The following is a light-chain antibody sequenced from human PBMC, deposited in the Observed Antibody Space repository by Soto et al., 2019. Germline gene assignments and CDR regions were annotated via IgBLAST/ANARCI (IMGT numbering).Light chain of an antibody. J-gene: IGKJ1*01. CDR3: LQDYNYPRT. Sequence: EIVMTQSPATLSVSPGEGATLSCRASQGIGNTLAWYQQKPGQTPRLLIYRTSIRATGVPARFSGSASGTEFTLTITSLQSEDFAVYYCLQDYNYPRTFGQGTKVEIK. CDR2: RTS. V-gene: IGKV3-15*01. CDR1: QGIGNT.